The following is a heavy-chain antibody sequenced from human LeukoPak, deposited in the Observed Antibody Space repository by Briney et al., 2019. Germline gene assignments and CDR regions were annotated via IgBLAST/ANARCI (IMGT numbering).Heavy chain of an antibody. D-gene: IGHD3-10*01. J-gene: IGHJ4*02. CDR2: ISYDGSNK. V-gene: IGHV3-30-3*01. CDR1: GFTFSSYA. Sequence: GGSLRLSCAASGFTFSSYAMHWVRQAPGKGLEWVAVISYDGSNKYYADSVKGRLTISRDNSKNTLYLQMNSLRAEDTAVYYCARDLGWFGEFQPPGFDYWGQGTLVTVSS. CDR3: ARDLGWFGEFQPPGFDY.